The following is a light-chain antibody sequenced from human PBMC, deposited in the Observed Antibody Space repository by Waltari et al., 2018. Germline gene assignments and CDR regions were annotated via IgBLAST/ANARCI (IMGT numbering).Light chain of an antibody. J-gene: IGKJ1*01. CDR1: QSVFYSSTNKNN. CDR3: QQYYSTPWT. CDR2: WAS. V-gene: IGKV4-1*01. Sequence: DIVMTQSPDSLAVSLGERVTINGKSSQSVFYSSTNKNNLAWYHQKPGQPPKLLIYWASTRESGVPDRFSGSGSGTDFTLTIGSLQAEDVAVYYCQQYYSTPWTFGQGTKVEIK.